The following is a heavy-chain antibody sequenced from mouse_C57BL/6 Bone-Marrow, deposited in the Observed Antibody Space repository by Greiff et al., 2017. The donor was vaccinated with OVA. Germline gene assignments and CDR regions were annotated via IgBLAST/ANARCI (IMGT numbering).Heavy chain of an antibody. CDR3: AGRYGWITAVVATNWYLDV. J-gene: IGHJ1*03. CDR2: IYPSDSET. Sequence: QVQLQQPGAELVRPGSSVKLSCKASGYTFTSYWMDWVKQRPGQGLEWIGNIYPSDSETHYNQKFKDKATLTVDKSSSTAYMQLSSLTSEASALFYCAGRYGWITAVVATNWYLDVWGTGTTVTVSS. D-gene: IGHD1-1*01. V-gene: IGHV1-61*01. CDR1: GYTFTSYW.